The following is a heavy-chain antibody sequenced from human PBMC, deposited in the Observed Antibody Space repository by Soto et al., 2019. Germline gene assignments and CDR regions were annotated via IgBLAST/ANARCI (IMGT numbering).Heavy chain of an antibody. CDR2: IYYSGST. V-gene: IGHV4-39*01. J-gene: IGHJ3*02. CDR3: ARRNGGSSSNRKAFDI. Sequence: SETLSLTCTVSGGSISSSSYYWGWIRQPPGKGLEWIGSIYYSGSTYYNPSLKSRVTISADTSKNQFSLKLSSVTAADTAVYYCARRNGGSSSNRKAFDIWGQGTMVTVSS. CDR1: GGSISSSSYY. D-gene: IGHD6-6*01.